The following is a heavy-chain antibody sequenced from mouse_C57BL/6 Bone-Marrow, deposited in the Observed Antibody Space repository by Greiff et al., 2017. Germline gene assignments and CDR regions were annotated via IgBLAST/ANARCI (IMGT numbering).Heavy chain of an antibody. J-gene: IGHJ4*01. D-gene: IGHD2-4*01. V-gene: IGHV1-61*01. Sequence: VQLQQPGAELVRPGSSVKLSCKASGYTFTSYWMDWVKQRPGQGLEWIGNIYPSDSETHYNQKFKDKATVTVDKSSSTAYRQLSSLTSEDSAGYYCARGGVDYDYAMDYWGQGTSVTVSS. CDR3: ARGGVDYDYAMDY. CDR1: GYTFTSYW. CDR2: IYPSDSET.